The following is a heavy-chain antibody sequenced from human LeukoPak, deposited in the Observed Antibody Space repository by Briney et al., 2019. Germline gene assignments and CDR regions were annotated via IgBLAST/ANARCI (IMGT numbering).Heavy chain of an antibody. J-gene: IGHJ5*02. CDR2: IYYSGST. D-gene: IGHD6-6*01. Sequence: SETLSLTCTVSGGSISSGGYYWSWIRQHPGKGLEWIGYIYYSGSTNYNPSLKSRVTISVDTSKNQFSLKLSSVTAADTAVYYCARDFGSSSHWFDPWGQGTLVTVSS. CDR1: GGSISSGGYY. V-gene: IGHV4-31*03. CDR3: ARDFGSSSHWFDP.